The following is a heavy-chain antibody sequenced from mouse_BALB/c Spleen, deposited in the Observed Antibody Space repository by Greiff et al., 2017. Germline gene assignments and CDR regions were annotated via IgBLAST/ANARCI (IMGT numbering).Heavy chain of an antibody. CDR3: ARGNLFAY. Sequence: VQGVESGPGLVAPSQSLSITCTVSGFSLTSYGVHWVRQPPGKGLEWLGVIWAGGSTNYNSALMSRLSISKDNSKSQVFLKMNSLQTDDTAMYYCARGNLFAYWGQGTLVTVSA. CDR1: GFSLTSYG. CDR2: IWAGGST. V-gene: IGHV2-9*02. J-gene: IGHJ3*01.